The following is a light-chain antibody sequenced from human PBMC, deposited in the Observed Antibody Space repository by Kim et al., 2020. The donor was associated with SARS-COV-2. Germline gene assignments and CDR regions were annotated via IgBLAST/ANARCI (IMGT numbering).Light chain of an antibody. V-gene: IGKV3D-15*01. CDR3: QQYNDWPPIT. CDR1: QNLNTH. J-gene: IGKJ5*01. CDR2: DAS. Sequence: SPGERAPPSCRASQNLNTHFAWYQQIPGQSPRLLIYDASTRATGIPARFSGSGSGTEFTLTTSSLQPEDFAIYYCQQYNDWPPITFGQGTRLEIK.